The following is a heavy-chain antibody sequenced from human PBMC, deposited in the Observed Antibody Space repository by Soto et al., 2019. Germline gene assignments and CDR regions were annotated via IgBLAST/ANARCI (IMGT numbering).Heavy chain of an antibody. Sequence: SETLSLPCAVFGGSISNSNWWTWVRQPPGKGLDWIGEIFRSGSTNYNSSLMGRFTISVDKANNQFSLKLSSVTAADTSVYYCAHRPIVGAAIWGQGTLVTVSS. CDR3: AHRPIVGAAI. V-gene: IGHV4-4*02. D-gene: IGHD1-26*01. J-gene: IGHJ4*02. CDR1: GGSISNSNW. CDR2: IFRSGST.